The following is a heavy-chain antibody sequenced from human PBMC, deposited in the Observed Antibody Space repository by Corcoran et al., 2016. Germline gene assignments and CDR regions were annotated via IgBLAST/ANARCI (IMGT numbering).Heavy chain of an antibody. D-gene: IGHD6-13*01. V-gene: IGHV4-38-2*02. CDR1: GYSISSGYY. CDR2: IYYSGST. J-gene: IGHJ5*02. Sequence: QVQLHESGPGLVKPSENLSLTCTVSGYSISSGYYWGWIRKPPGKGLEWIGSIYYSGSTYYNPSLKSRVTISVDTSKNQFSLKLSSVTAADTAVYYCARERQQLVRGVRANWFDPWGQGTLVTVSS. CDR3: ARERQQLVRGVRANWFDP.